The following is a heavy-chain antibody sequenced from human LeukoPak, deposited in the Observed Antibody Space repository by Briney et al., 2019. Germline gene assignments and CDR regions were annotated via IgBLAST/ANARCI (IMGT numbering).Heavy chain of an antibody. CDR2: INHSGST. CDR1: GVSFSGYY. V-gene: IGHV4-34*01. D-gene: IGHD3-10*01. Sequence: SETLSLTCAVYGVSFSGYYWSWIRQPPGKGLEWIGEINHSGSTNYNPSLKSRVTISVDTSKNQFSLKLSSVTAADTAVYYCASRVYYGSGSFDYWGQGTLVTVSS. CDR3: ASRVYYGSGSFDY. J-gene: IGHJ4*02.